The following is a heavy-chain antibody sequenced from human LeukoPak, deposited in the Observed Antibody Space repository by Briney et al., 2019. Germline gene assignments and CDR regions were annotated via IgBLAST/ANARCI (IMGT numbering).Heavy chain of an antibody. J-gene: IGHJ3*02. CDR2: IYHSGST. D-gene: IGHD4-17*01. V-gene: IGHV4-38-2*01. CDR3: ARPVTTLGLDAFDI. CDR1: GYSISSGYY. Sequence: SETLSLTCAVSGYSISSGYYWGWIRQPPGKGLEWIGSIYHSGSTYYNPSLKSRVTISVDTSKNQFPLKLSSVTATDTAVYYCARPVTTLGLDAFDIWGQGTMVTVSS.